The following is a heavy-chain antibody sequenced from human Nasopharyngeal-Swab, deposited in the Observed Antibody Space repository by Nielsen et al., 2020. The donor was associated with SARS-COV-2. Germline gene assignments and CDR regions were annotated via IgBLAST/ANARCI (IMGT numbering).Heavy chain of an antibody. CDR2: IHNSGST. Sequence: WIRQPPGKGLEWIASIHNSGSTHFNPSFASRVTISGDASKRQFSLRLSSVTTADTAVYYCARHGTWLQYGFDSWGQGTLVTVSS. V-gene: IGHV4-39*01. J-gene: IGHJ4*02. CDR3: ARHGTWLQYGFDS. D-gene: IGHD5-24*01.